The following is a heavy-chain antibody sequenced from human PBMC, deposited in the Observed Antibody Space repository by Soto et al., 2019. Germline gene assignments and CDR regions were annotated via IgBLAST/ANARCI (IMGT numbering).Heavy chain of an antibody. CDR1: GFSVSSGSYY. CDR3: ATYRKFFQI. V-gene: IGHV4-61*03. CDR2: IYSSGST. Sequence: SETLSLSCTVSGFSVSSGSYYWGWIRLPPGKGLEWIGYIYSSGSTNYNPSLKSRVTISVDRSKNHFFLNLTSVTAADTAVYYCATYRKFFQIWAQGTKFTVS. J-gene: IGHJ3*02.